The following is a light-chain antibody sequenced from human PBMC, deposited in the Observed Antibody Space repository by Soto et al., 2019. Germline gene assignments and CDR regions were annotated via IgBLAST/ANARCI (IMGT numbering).Light chain of an antibody. CDR1: SSNIGAGYD. CDR2: GNI. V-gene: IGLV1-40*01. Sequence: QSVLTQPPSVSGAPGQRVTISCTGSSSNIGAGYDVHWYQQLPGTAPKILICGNINRPSGVPDRFSGSKSGTSASLAITGLQAEDEADYYCQSYDSSLSVVFGGGT. J-gene: IGLJ2*01. CDR3: QSYDSSLSVV.